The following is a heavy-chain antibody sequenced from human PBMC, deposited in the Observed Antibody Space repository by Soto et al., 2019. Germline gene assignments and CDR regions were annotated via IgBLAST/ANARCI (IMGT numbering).Heavy chain of an antibody. Sequence: GGSLRLSCAASGFTFRRFTINCVRQSPGKWLEWVSTISSNSAYIYYTDALRGRFTISRDNAKNSLHLQMNSLRAEDTAVYYCTRDASRDSSARGWFDPWGPGTLVTVSS. D-gene: IGHD6-13*01. CDR1: GFTFRRFT. J-gene: IGHJ5*02. CDR3: TRDASRDSSARGWFDP. V-gene: IGHV3-21*01. CDR2: ISSNSAYI.